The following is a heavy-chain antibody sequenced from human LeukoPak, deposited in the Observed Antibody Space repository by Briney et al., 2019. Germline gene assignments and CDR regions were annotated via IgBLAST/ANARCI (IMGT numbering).Heavy chain of an antibody. CDR3: AKDYYQLLSRYFDY. V-gene: IGHV3-48*01. Sequence: GGSLRLSCAASGVTFSSYSMNWVRQAPGKGLEWVSYISSSSSITYYADSVKGRFTISRDNSKNTLYLQMNSLRAEDTAVYYCAKDYYQLLSRYFDYWGQGTLFTVSS. CDR2: ISSSSSIT. J-gene: IGHJ4*02. CDR1: GVTFSSYS. D-gene: IGHD3-22*01.